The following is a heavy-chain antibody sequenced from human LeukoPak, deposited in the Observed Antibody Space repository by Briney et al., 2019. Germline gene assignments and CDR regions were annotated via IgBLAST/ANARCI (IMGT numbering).Heavy chain of an antibody. CDR1: GGSISSSSYY. Sequence: SEALSLTCTVSGGSISSSSYYWGWIRQPPGKGLEWIGSFYYSGSTYYNPSLKSRVTISVDTSKNQFSLKLSSVTAADTAVYYCARDEYSSSSSSFDYWGQGTLVTVSS. CDR2: FYYSGST. V-gene: IGHV4-39*07. D-gene: IGHD6-6*01. CDR3: ARDEYSSSSSSFDY. J-gene: IGHJ4*02.